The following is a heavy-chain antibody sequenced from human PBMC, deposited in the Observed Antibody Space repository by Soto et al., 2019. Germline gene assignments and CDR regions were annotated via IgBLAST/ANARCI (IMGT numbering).Heavy chain of an antibody. Sequence: SETLSLTCTVSGGSISSYYWGWLRQPPGKGLEWIGSIYHGGSTYYNPSLNSRVTLSIDMTNNHVSLILNSVTAADTAVYYCARVGPWVPYYYDSSPYTFENWFDPWGQGTLVTVSS. J-gene: IGHJ5*02. D-gene: IGHD3-22*01. V-gene: IGHV4-38-2*02. CDR2: IYHGGST. CDR1: GGSISSYY. CDR3: ARVGPWVPYYYDSSPYTFENWFDP.